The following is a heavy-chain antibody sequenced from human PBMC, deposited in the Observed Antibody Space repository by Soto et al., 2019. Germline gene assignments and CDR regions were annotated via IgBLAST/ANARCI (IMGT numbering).Heavy chain of an antibody. Sequence: PSETLSLTCTVSGGSISSSSYYWGWIRQPPGKGLEWIGSIYYSGSTYYNPSLKSRVTISVDTSKIQFSLKLSSVTAADSAVYFCARHGEWARMNWFDPWGQGTLVTVSS. V-gene: IGHV4-39*01. CDR1: GGSISSSSYY. J-gene: IGHJ5*02. CDR2: IYYSGST. CDR3: ARHGEWARMNWFDP. D-gene: IGHD2-8*01.